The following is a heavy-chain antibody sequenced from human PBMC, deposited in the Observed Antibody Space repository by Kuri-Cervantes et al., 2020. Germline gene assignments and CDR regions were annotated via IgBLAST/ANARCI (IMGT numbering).Heavy chain of an antibody. CDR2: TYKSGDI. J-gene: IGHJ5*02. V-gene: IGHV4-59*13. Sequence: GSLRLSCNVSGGFITSEHCSWIRQAPGKGLEWIGQTYKSGDIKYNPSLKSRVTISVDTSKKQFSLRVTSVTAADTAVYYCATYNEGEIGRGSWGQGTLDTVSS. CDR1: GGFITSEH. D-gene: IGHD5-24*01. CDR3: ATYNEGEIGRGS.